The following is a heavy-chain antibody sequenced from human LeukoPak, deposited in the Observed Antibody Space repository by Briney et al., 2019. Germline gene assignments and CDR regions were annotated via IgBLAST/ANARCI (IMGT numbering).Heavy chain of an antibody. J-gene: IGHJ4*02. V-gene: IGHV3-64*01. D-gene: IGHD4-23*01. CDR2: INSNGDDP. Sequence: GGSLRLSCAASGFTFSRYSLRWVRQAPGKGLEYVSAINSNGDDPYYPNSVKGRYTIPRDNSKNTLHLQMGNLRPEHIAIYYWARDPGKSPDYWGQGTLGTVSS. CDR3: ARDPGKSPDY. CDR1: GFTFSRYS.